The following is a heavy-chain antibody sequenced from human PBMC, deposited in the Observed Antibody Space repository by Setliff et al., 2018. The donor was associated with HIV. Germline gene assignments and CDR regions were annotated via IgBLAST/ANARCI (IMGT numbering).Heavy chain of an antibody. D-gene: IGHD5-12*01. Sequence: SETLSLTCAVYGGSFSGYYWSGIRQAPGKGLEWIGSMYYSGSTYYNPSLKSRVTISVDTSKKQFSLKLRSVTAADTAVYYCARRRDGYNSAPWRNDYWGQGTLVTVSS. V-gene: IGHV4-34*01. J-gene: IGHJ4*02. CDR1: GGSFSGYY. CDR2: MYYSGST. CDR3: ARRRDGYNSAPWRNDY.